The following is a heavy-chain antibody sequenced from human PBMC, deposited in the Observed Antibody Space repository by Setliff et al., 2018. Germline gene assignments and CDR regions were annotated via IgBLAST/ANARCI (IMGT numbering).Heavy chain of an antibody. Sequence: PGGSLRLSCLASGFTFSNNAMSWIRQAPGKGLEWVSVVYSGSPNTHYAASVKGRFTISRDNSKNTLYLQMNSLRVEDSGVYYCAKDRDNRWHNFDSWGHGVLVTVSS. CDR2: VYSGSPNT. D-gene: IGHD1-1*01. CDR1: GFTFSNNA. J-gene: IGHJ4*01. CDR3: AKDRDNRWHNFDS. V-gene: IGHV3-23*03.